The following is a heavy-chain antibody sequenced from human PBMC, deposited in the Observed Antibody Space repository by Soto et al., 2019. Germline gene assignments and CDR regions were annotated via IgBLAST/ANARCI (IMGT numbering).Heavy chain of an antibody. CDR1: GGSISSSSFH. CDR3: ARGPYYYGSGSYYYFDY. CDR2: IYYSGST. Sequence: SETLSLTCTVSGGSISSSSFHWGWIRQPPGKGLEWIGSIYYSGSTYYSPSLKSRVTISVDTSKNQFSLKLSSVTAADTAVYYCARGPYYYGSGSYYYFDYWGQGTLVTVSS. V-gene: IGHV4-39*07. J-gene: IGHJ4*02. D-gene: IGHD3-10*01.